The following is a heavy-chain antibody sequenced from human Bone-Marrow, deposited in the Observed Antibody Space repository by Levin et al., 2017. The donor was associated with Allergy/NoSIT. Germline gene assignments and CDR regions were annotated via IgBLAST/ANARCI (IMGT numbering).Heavy chain of an antibody. V-gene: IGHV4-31*03. CDR1: GGSISSGGYY. D-gene: IGHD2-21*02. CDR3: ARVSGDRLPEN. J-gene: IGHJ4*02. CDR2: IYYSGST. Sequence: NASETLSLTCTVSGGSISSGGYYWSWIRQHPGKGLEWIGYIYYSGSTYYNPSLKSRVTISVDTSKNQFSLKLSSVTAADTAVYYCARVSGDRLPENWGQGTLVTVSS.